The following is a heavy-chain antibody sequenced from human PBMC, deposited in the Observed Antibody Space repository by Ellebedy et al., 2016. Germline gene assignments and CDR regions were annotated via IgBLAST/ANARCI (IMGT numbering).Heavy chain of an antibody. CDR1: GFTFNNAW. CDR2: IKGKTDGGTT. Sequence: GGSLRLXCAASGFTFNNAWMSWVRQAPGKGLEWLGRIKGKTDGGTTDYAAPVEGRFTISKDDSKNTLYLQMNSLKTEDTAVYYCTTVFTMVRGAEGAWDYWGQGTLVTVSS. V-gene: IGHV3-15*01. D-gene: IGHD3-10*01. CDR3: TTVFTMVRGAEGAWDY. J-gene: IGHJ4*02.